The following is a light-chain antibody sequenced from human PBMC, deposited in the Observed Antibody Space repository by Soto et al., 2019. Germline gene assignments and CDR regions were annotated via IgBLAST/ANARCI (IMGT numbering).Light chain of an antibody. Sequence: QSVLTQPPSVSGAPGQRVTISCTGTSSNIGAGYDVNWYQHLPGAAPKLLIYTNGNRPSGVPDRFSGSKSGTSASLAITGLQAGDEADYYCQSYDSGLSGSVFGGGTKLTVL. J-gene: IGLJ3*02. CDR2: TNG. CDR1: SSNIGAGYD. CDR3: QSYDSGLSGSV. V-gene: IGLV1-40*01.